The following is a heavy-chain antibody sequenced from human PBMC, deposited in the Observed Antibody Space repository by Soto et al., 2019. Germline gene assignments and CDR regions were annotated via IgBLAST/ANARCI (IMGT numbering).Heavy chain of an antibody. Sequence: SETMSLTCAVSGGSISSGGYAWAWIRQPPGKGLEWVGYIYQSGSTYYNPSLKSRVTIAADRSKNQFSLNLASVTAADTAVYYCARSYSGGDAYFDYWGQGIVVTVSS. CDR1: GGSISSGGYA. CDR2: IYQSGST. J-gene: IGHJ4*02. D-gene: IGHD2-21*02. CDR3: ARSYSGGDAYFDY. V-gene: IGHV4-30-2*01.